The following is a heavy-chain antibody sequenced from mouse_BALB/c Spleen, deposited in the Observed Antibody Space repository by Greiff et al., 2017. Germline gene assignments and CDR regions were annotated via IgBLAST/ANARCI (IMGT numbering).Heavy chain of an antibody. J-gene: IGHJ4*01. V-gene: IGHV1-69*02. D-gene: IGHD6-5*01. Sequence: VQLKQPGAELVRPGASVKLSCKASGYTFTSYWINWVKQRPGQGLEWIGNIYPSDSYTNYNQKFKDKATLTVDKSSSTAYMQLSSPTSEDSAVYYCTRSPYDYDAMDYWGQGTSVTVSS. CDR1: GYTFTSYW. CDR3: TRSPYDYDAMDY. CDR2: IYPSDSYT.